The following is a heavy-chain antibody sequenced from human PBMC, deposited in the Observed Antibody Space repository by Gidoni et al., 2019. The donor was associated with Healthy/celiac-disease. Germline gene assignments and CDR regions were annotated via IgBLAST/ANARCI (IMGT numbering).Heavy chain of an antibody. CDR1: GFTVSSNY. CDR3: ARDRKSSPHYYGSGISGTTSVYYFDY. CDR2: IYSGGST. D-gene: IGHD3-10*01. J-gene: IGHJ4*02. Sequence: EVQLVESGGGLVQPGGSLRLSCAASGFTVSSNYMSWLRQAPGKGLEWVSVIYSGGSTYYADSVKGRFTISRDNSKNTLYLQMNSLRAEDTAVYYCARDRKSSPHYYGSGISGTTSVYYFDYWGQGTLVTVSS. V-gene: IGHV3-66*01.